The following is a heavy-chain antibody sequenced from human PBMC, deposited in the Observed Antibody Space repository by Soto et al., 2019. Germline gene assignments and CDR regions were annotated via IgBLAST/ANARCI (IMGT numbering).Heavy chain of an antibody. CDR1: GFNVNSDY. V-gene: IGHV3-53*01. D-gene: IGHD2-21*02. CDR2: IYSGETT. Sequence: RLSCAASGFNVNSDYMNWVRQTPGKGLEWVASIYSGETTYYADSVRGRFTISSDKSKNTLYFQLSSLRIEDTAAYYCTRDGRGLGRLSLFEYWGQGVLVTVSS. CDR3: TRDGRGLGRLSLFEY. J-gene: IGHJ4*02.